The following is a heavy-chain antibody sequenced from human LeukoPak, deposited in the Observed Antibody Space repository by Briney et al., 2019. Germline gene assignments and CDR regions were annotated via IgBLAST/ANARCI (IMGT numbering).Heavy chain of an antibody. V-gene: IGHV3-74*01. CDR1: GFTFNSYW. Sequence: PGGSLRLSCAASGFTFNSYWMHWVRQAPGKGLVWVSRINSDGSSTNYADSVKGRFTISRDNAKNTLYLQINSLRAEDTAVYYCSRAAGDTGWYLGEGSWGQGTLVTVSS. CDR3: SRAAGDTGWYLGEGS. D-gene: IGHD6-19*01. CDR2: INSDGSST. J-gene: IGHJ5*02.